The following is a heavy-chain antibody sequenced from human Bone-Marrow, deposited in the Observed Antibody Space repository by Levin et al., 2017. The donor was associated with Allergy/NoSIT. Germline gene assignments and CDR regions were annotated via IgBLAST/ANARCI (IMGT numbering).Heavy chain of an antibody. J-gene: IGHJ6*02. CDR2: INHSGST. CDR1: GGSFSGYY. CDR3: ASRSYRAVAGSWFYYYGMDV. D-gene: IGHD6-19*01. Sequence: SETLSLTCAVYGGSFSGYYWSWIRQPPGKGLEWIGEINHSGSTNYNPSLKSRVTISVDTSKNQFSLKLSSVTAADTAVYYCASRSYRAVAGSWFYYYGMDVWGQGTTVTVSS. V-gene: IGHV4-34*01.